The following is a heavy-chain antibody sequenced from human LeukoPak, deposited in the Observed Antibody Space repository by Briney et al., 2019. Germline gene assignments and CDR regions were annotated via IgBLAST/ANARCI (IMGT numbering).Heavy chain of an antibody. D-gene: IGHD2-2*01. J-gene: IGHJ6*03. CDR1: GYTFTGYY. CDR2: INPNSGGT. CDR3: ARDYCSSTSCYGNYYYYMDV. V-gene: IGHV1-2*02. Sequence: GASVKGSCKASGYTFTGYYMHWVRQAPGQGLEWMGWINPNSGGTNYAQKFQGRVTMTRDTSISTAYMELSRLRSDDTAVYYCARDYCSSTSCYGNYYYYMDVWGKGTTVTISS.